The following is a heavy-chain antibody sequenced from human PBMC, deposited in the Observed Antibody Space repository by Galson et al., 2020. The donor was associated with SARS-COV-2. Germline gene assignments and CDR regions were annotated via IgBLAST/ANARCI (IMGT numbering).Heavy chain of an antibody. D-gene: IGHD4-4*01. CDR2: FDPEDGET. CDR1: GYTLTELS. CDR3: ATGPIMTTVTQYWFDP. Sequence: ASVKVSCKVSGYTLTELSMHWVRQAPGKGLEWMGGFDPEDGETIYAQKFQGRVTMTEDTSTDTAYMELSSLRSEDTAVYYCATGPIMTTVTQYWFDPWGQGTLVTVSS. V-gene: IGHV1-24*01. J-gene: IGHJ5*02.